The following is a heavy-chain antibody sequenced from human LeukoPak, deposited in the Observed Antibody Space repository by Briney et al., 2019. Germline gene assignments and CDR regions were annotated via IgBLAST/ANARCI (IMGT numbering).Heavy chain of an antibody. D-gene: IGHD3-22*01. CDR2: IRSKAYGGTS. Sequence: GGSLRLSCTASGFTFGDYAMSWFRQAPGKGLEWVGFIRSKAYGGTSEYAASVEGRSTISRDDSKSIAYLQMNSLKTEDTAVYYCTRDDDSSGYYYFDYWGQGTLVTVSS. CDR1: GFTFGDYA. J-gene: IGHJ4*02. V-gene: IGHV3-49*03. CDR3: TRDDDSSGYYYFDY.